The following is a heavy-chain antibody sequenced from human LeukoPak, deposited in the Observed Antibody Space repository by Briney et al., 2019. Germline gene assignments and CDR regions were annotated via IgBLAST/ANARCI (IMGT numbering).Heavy chain of an antibody. D-gene: IGHD2-2*01. V-gene: IGHV4-39*07. CDR1: GGSISSSSYY. J-gene: IGHJ4*02. Sequence: SETLSLTCTVSGGSISSSSYYWGWIRHPPGKGLEWLGEINHSGSTNYNPSLKSRVTISVDTSKNQFSLKLSSVTAAETDVYYCARGKVPAAIRAFNYWGQGTLVTVSS. CDR3: ARGKVPAAIRAFNY. CDR2: INHSGST.